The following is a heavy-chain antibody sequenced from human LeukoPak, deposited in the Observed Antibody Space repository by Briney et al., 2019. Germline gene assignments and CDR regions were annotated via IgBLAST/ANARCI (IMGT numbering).Heavy chain of an antibody. CDR3: ARELRRDGYNLFDY. Sequence: SETLSLTCTVSGGSISSYYWSWIRQPPGKGLEWIGYIYYSGSTNYNPSLKSRVTISVDTSKNQFSLKLSSVTAADTAVYYCARELRRDGYNLFDYWGQGTLVTVSS. D-gene: IGHD5-24*01. CDR1: GGSISSYY. V-gene: IGHV4-59*01. CDR2: IYYSGST. J-gene: IGHJ4*02.